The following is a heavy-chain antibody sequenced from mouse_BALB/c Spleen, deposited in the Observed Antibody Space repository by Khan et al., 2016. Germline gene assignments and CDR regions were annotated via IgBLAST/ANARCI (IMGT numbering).Heavy chain of an antibody. CDR2: IDPTSGYT. D-gene: IGHD1-1*01. V-gene: IGHV1-4*01. CDR3: AREGGSSYEDWYFDV. CDR1: GYTFTSYT. Sequence: QVQLQQSGAELARPGASVKMSCKASGYTFTSYTMHWVKQRPGQGLEWIGYIDPTSGYTNNNQKFKDKATLTADKSSSTAYMQLSSLTSEDAAVXYCAREGGSSYEDWYFDVWGAGTTVTVSS. J-gene: IGHJ1*01.